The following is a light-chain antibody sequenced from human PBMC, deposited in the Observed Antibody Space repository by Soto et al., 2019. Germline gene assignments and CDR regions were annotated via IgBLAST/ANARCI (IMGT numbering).Light chain of an antibody. J-gene: IGLJ1*01. CDR1: SSNLGAGYD. Sequence: QSVLTQPPSVSGAPGQRVTISCTGNSSNLGAGYDVHWYQQLPGAAPKLVIFGNRNRPSGVPERFSGSKSGTSASLAITGLQAEDEADYYCTSYTRDTALVFGTGTKLTVL. CDR3: TSYTRDTALV. V-gene: IGLV1-40*01. CDR2: GNR.